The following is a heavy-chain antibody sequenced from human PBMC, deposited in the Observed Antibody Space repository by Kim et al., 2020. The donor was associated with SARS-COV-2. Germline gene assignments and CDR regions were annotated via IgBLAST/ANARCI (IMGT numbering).Heavy chain of an antibody. D-gene: IGHD6-13*01. V-gene: IGHV1-58*01. Sequence: QKFQERVTITRGMSTSTAYMELSSLRSEDTAVYYCAADHAAAAGRYYFDYWGQGTLVTVSS. J-gene: IGHJ4*02. CDR3: AADHAAAAGRYYFDY.